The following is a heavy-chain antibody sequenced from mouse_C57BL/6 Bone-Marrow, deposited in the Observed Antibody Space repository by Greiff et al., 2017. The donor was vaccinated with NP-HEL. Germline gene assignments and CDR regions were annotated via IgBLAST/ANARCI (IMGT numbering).Heavy chain of an antibody. Sequence: EVMLVESGGDLVKPGGSLKLSCAASGFTFSSYGMSWVRQTPDKRLEWVATISSGGSYTYYPDSVKGRFTISRDNAKNTLYLQMSSLKSEDTAMYYCARPEGYYFDYWGQGTTLTVSS. J-gene: IGHJ2*01. CDR1: GFTFSSYG. V-gene: IGHV5-6*01. CDR3: ARPEGYYFDY. CDR2: ISSGGSYT.